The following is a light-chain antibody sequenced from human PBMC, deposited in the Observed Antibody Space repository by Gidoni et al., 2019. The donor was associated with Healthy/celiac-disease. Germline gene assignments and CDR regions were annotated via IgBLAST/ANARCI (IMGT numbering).Light chain of an antibody. V-gene: IGKV1-39*01. J-gene: IGKJ1*01. Sequence: DIQMTQSPSSLSASVGDRVTITCRASQSISSYLNWYQQKPGKAPKRLIYAASSLQSGVPSRFSGSGSGTEFTLTISSLQPEDFATYYCQQSYSTPQTFGQGTKVEIK. CDR3: QQSYSTPQT. CDR1: QSISSY. CDR2: AAS.